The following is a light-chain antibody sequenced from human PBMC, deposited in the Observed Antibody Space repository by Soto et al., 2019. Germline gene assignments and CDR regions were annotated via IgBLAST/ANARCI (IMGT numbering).Light chain of an antibody. Sequence: QSALTQPPSASGSPGQSLTISCTGTSSDVGFYNFVSWYQQRPGKAPKLVIYEVTKRPSGVPDRFSGSKSGSTASLTVSGLQADDEADYYWASYAGTRLFVFGSGTKLTVL. J-gene: IGLJ1*01. CDR3: ASYAGTRLFV. CDR1: SSDVGFYNF. V-gene: IGLV2-8*01. CDR2: EVT.